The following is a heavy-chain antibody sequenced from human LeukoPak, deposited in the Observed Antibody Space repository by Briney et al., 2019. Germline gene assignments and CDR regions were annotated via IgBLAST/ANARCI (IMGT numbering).Heavy chain of an antibody. CDR1: GGTFSSYA. Sequence: GASVKVSCKASGGTFSSYAISWVRQAPGQGLEWMGGIIPIFGTANYAQKFQGRVTITADKSTSTAYMELSSLRSEDTAVHYCATFGDGYNYYYYMDVWGKGTTVTVSS. D-gene: IGHD5-24*01. V-gene: IGHV1-69*06. J-gene: IGHJ6*03. CDR2: IIPIFGTA. CDR3: ATFGDGYNYYYYMDV.